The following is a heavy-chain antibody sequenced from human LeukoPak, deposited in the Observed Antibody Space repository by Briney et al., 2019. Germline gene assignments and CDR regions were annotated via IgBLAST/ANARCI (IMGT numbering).Heavy chain of an antibody. D-gene: IGHD3-22*01. CDR1: GYAFTGSY. Sequence: ASVTVSCKASGYAFTGSYRHWVRQAPGQGLEWMGWFNPNSGGTNYAEKFQGRVTMTRDKSISTAYMELSRLRSDDTAVYYCARQSRYYYDSSNGWFDPWGQGTLVTVSS. CDR3: ARQSRYYYDSSNGWFDP. J-gene: IGHJ5*02. V-gene: IGHV1-2*02. CDR2: FNPNSGGT.